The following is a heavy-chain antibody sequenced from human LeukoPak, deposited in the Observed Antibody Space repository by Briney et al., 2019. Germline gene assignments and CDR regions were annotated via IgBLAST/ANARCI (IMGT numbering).Heavy chain of an antibody. Sequence: PGGSLRLSCAASGFTFSSYSMNWVRQAPGKGLEWVSSISSSSSYIYYADSVKGRFTISRDNSKNTLYLQMNSLRAEDTAVYYCAKEYYSSGLLRGSYYFDYWGQGTLVTVSS. CDR3: AKEYYSSGLLRGSYYFDY. J-gene: IGHJ4*02. V-gene: IGHV3-21*04. CDR2: ISSSSSYI. CDR1: GFTFSSYS. D-gene: IGHD3-22*01.